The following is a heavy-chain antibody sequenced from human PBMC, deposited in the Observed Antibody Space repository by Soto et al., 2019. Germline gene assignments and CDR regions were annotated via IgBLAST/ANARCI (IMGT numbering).Heavy chain of an antibody. Sequence: GGSLRLSCAASGFIFSSYVMTWVRQAPGKGLEWVSVISGSGGSTNSVDSVKGRFAISRDNSKNTLHLRMDSLRAEDTAVYYCARTERADYWGQGTLVTVSS. CDR3: ARTERADY. D-gene: IGHD1-1*01. CDR2: ISGSGGST. V-gene: IGHV3-23*01. CDR1: GFIFSSYV. J-gene: IGHJ4*02.